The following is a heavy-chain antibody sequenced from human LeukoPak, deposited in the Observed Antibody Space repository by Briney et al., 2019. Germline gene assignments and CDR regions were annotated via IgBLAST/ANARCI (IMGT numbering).Heavy chain of an antibody. D-gene: IGHD1-26*01. CDR2: ISYDGNTN. J-gene: IGHJ4*02. CDR1: GFTFSTYA. V-gene: IGHV3-30-3*01. Sequence: GGSLRLSCAASGFTFSTYAMHWVRQAPGKGLEWVAAISYDGNTNYYADSVKGRFPISRDNSKNTLCLQLNSLRAEDTAVYYCARDGGATHYFDYWGQGALVTVSS. CDR3: ARDGGATHYFDY.